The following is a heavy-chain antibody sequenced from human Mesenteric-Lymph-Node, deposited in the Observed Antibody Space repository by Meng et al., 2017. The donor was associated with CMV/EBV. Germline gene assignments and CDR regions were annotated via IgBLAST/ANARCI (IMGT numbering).Heavy chain of an antibody. CDR1: GFSLSDYY. CDR3: ARDGIRGSYYRG. J-gene: IGHJ4*02. CDR2: IKQDGSEK. V-gene: IGHV3-7*01. Sequence: GESLKISCAASGFSLSDYYMSWIRQAPGKGLEWVANIKQDGSEKYYVDSVKGRFTISRDNAKNSLYLQMNSLRAEDTAVYYCARDGIRGSYYRGWGQGTLVTVSS. D-gene: IGHD1-26*01.